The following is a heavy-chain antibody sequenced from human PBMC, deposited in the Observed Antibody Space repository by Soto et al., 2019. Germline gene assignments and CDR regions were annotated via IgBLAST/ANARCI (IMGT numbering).Heavy chain of an antibody. Sequence: QVQLQQWGAGLLKPSETLSLTCAVYGGSFSGSYWNWIRQPPGKGLEWIGEINHSGSTNYNPSLKSRVTISVDTSKNQFSLKLSSVTAADTAVYYCARKVGATYYYDSSGYSAFDIWGQGTMVTVSS. CDR1: GGSFSGSY. V-gene: IGHV4-34*01. D-gene: IGHD3-22*01. J-gene: IGHJ3*02. CDR3: ARKVGATYYYDSSGYSAFDI. CDR2: INHSGST.